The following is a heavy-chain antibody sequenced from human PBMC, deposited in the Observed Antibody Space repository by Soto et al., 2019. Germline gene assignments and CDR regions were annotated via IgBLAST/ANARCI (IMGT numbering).Heavy chain of an antibody. V-gene: IGHV1-69*13. D-gene: IGHD5-18*01. CDR2: IIPIFGTA. CDR3: ATGLDTAMVKWPSDY. J-gene: IGHJ4*02. Sequence: SVRVSCKASGGTFSSYAISWVRQAPGQGLEWMGGIIPIFGTANYAQKFQGRVTITADESTSTAYMELSSLRSEDTAVYYCATGLDTAMVKWPSDYWGQGTLVTVSS. CDR1: GGTFSSYA.